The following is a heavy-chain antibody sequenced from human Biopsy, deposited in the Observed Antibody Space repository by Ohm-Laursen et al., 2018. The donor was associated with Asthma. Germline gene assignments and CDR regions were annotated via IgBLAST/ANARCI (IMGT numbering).Heavy chain of an antibody. V-gene: IGHV1-69*13. CDR3: ARKAGSCISRTCYSLDF. D-gene: IGHD2-2*01. CDR2: INSVFGTT. J-gene: IGHJ4*02. CDR1: GGTFNTYV. Sequence: VASVKVSCKSLGGTFNTYVIGWVRQAPGQGLEWMGGINSVFGTTTYPQKIQDRVTITADDSTSTVYMELSSLRSEDKAVYYCARKAGSCISRTCYSLDFWGQGTLVTVSS.